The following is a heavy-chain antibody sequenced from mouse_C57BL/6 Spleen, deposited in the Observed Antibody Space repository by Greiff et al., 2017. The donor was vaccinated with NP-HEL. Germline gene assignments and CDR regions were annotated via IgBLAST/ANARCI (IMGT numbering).Heavy chain of an antibody. Sequence: SDAELVKPGASVKISCKVSGYTFTDHTIHWMKQRPEQGLEWIGYIYPRDGSTKYNEKFKGKATLTADKSSSTAYMQLNSLTSEDSAVYFCARGGYYGSIDYYAMDYWGQGTSVTVSS. V-gene: IGHV1-78*01. D-gene: IGHD1-1*01. CDR1: GYTFTDHT. CDR2: IYPRDGST. J-gene: IGHJ4*01. CDR3: ARGGYYGSIDYYAMDY.